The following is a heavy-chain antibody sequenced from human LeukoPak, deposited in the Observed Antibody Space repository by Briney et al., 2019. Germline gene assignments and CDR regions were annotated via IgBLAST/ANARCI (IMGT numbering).Heavy chain of an antibody. V-gene: IGHV3-23*01. Sequence: GGSLRLSCAASGFTFSSYAMSWVRQAPGKGLEWVSAISGSGGSTYYADSVKGRFTISRDNSKNTLYLQMNSLRAEDTAVYYCAKSSSPGGSYRSGLDYWGQGTLVTVSS. CDR2: ISGSGGST. CDR3: AKSSSPGGSYRSGLDY. J-gene: IGHJ4*02. CDR1: GFTFSSYA. D-gene: IGHD3-16*02.